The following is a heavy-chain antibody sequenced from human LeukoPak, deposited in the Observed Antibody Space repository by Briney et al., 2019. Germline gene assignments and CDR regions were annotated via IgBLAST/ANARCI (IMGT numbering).Heavy chain of an antibody. CDR2: IYYSGST. CDR1: GGSISSYY. V-gene: IGHV4-59*01. Sequence: SETLSLTCTVSGGSISSYYWSWIRQPPGKGLEWIGYIYYSGSTNYNPSLKSRVTISVDTSKNQFSLKLSSVTAAGTAVYDCARDLRGGSRDSYALDYGGRGTLVGVSS. J-gene: IGHJ4*02. CDR3: ARDLRGGSRDSYALDY. D-gene: IGHD5-18*01.